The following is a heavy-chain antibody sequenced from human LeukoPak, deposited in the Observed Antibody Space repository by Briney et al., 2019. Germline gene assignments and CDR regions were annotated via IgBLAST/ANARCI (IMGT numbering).Heavy chain of an antibody. V-gene: IGHV4-38-2*01. CDR1: GYSLSSGYY. J-gene: IGHJ4*02. D-gene: IGHD2-15*01. CDR2: INHSGST. CDR3: SRGGSFAF. Sequence: SETLSLTCAVSGYSLSSGYYWGWIRQPPGKGLEWIGSINHSGSTYYNPSLKSRVTISIDTSKNQFSLNLSSVTAADTAVYYCSRGGSFAFWGQGTLVTVSS.